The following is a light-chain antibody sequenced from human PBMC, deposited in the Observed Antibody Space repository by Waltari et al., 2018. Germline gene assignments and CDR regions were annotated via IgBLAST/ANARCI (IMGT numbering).Light chain of an antibody. V-gene: IGLV8-61*01. J-gene: IGLJ3*02. CDR2: KAN. CDR1: SCSLSSPSY. Sequence: QTVVTQEPSLSVSPGGTVTLTCPLSSCSLSSPSYASWYKQSPGQTPRTLVYKANIRSSGVPDRFSGSVLGNKAVLIITGAQAEDESTYYCLLYMGSGIWVFGGGTKLTVL. CDR3: LLYMGSGIWV.